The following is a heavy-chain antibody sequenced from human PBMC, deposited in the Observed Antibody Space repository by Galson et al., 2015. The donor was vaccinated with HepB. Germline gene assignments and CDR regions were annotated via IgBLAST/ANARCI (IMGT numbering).Heavy chain of an antibody. CDR3: AGYLKWLWEVH. V-gene: IGHV4-39*07. J-gene: IGHJ1*01. CDR2: IYYSGST. Sequence: SETLSLTCTVSGGSISSSSYYWGWIRQPPGKGLEWIGGIYYSGSTYYNPSLKSRVTISVDTSKNQFSLKLSSVTAADTAVYYCAGYLKWLWEVHWGQGTLVTVSS. D-gene: IGHD3-22*01. CDR1: GGSISSSSYY.